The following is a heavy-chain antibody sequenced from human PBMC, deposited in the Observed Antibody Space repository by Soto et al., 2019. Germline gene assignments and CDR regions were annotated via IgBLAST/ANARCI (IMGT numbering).Heavy chain of an antibody. CDR3: CRVKSGRNRVHP. J-gene: IGHJ5*02. Sequence: PSETLSLTCTVSGDSVSSASFYWIWIRQAPGKGLEWIGFIYFSGSTNYNPSLKSRVTMSLDTSKNQFSLKLRSVTPADTAVYFRCRVKSGRNRVHPRGQGTLVPLS. CDR2: IYFSGST. D-gene: IGHD1-26*01. V-gene: IGHV4-61*01. CDR1: GDSVSSASFY.